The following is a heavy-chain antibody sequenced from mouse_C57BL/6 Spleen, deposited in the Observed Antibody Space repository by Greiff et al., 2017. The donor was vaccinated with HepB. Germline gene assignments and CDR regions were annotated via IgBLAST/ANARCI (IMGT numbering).Heavy chain of an antibody. J-gene: IGHJ2*01. CDR2: IWRGGST. V-gene: IGHV2-5*01. CDR1: GFSLTSYG. CDR3: AKNSGDYYGSSYYFDY. D-gene: IGHD1-1*01. Sequence: QVQLQQSGPGLVQPSQRLSITCTVSGFSLTSYGVHWVRQSPGKGLEWLGVIWRGGSTDYNAAFMSRLSITKDNSKSQVFFKMNSLQADDTAIYYCAKNSGDYYGSSYYFDYWGQGTTLTVSS.